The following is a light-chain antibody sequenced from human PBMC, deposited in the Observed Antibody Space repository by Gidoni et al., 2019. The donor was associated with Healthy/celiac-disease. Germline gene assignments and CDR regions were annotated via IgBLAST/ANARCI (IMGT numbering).Light chain of an antibody. CDR3: GTWGSSLSAGV. Sequence: QSVLTQPPSVSAAPGQKVTIPCSGTSPNIGHNYVSWYQQLPGTAPKLLIYNNNKRPSGIPNRFDRSQSGKSATLGISELQTGDEADYYCGTWGSSLSAGVFGGGTKLTVL. CDR1: SPNIGHNY. V-gene: IGLV1-51*01. CDR2: NNN. J-gene: IGLJ3*02.